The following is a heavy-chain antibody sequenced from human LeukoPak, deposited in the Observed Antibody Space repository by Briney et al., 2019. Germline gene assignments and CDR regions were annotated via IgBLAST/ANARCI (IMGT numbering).Heavy chain of an antibody. CDR2: MNPNSVNT. D-gene: IGHD3-3*01. CDR1: GYTFTSYY. CDR3: ARGVYYDFWSGYYQRSVFYFDY. Sequence: ASLKVSCKASGYTFTSYYIDWVRHATGQGLEWMGWMNPNSVNTGYAQKLQGRVPMNRSTSISTDYMELRSLRSEATAVYYCARGVYYDFWSGYYQRSVFYFDYWGQGTLVTVSS. J-gene: IGHJ4*02. V-gene: IGHV1-8*01.